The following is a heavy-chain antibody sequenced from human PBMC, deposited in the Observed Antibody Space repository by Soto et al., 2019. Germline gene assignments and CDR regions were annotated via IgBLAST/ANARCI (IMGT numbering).Heavy chain of an antibody. Sequence: QVQLQESGPGLVKPSETLSLTCAVSGGSLSRYYWSWIRQPPGKGLEWIGSIFYTGTINYNPSLNSRVPIPVDTSNNQFSLKLTSVTAADTAVYYCAWTLKVSSWSFDSWGQGTLVTVSS. CDR3: AWTLKVSSWSFDS. V-gene: IGHV4-59*01. D-gene: IGHD6-13*01. CDR1: GGSLSRYY. CDR2: IFYTGTI. J-gene: IGHJ4*02.